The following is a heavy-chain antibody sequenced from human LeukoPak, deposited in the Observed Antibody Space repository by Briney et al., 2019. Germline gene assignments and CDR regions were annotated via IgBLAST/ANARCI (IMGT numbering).Heavy chain of an antibody. J-gene: IGHJ4*02. CDR1: GGSFSGYY. Sequence: SETLSLTCAVYGGSFSGYYWSWIRQPPGKGLEWIGEINHSGSTNYNPSLKSRVTISVDTSKNQFSLKLSSVTAADTAVYYCARESGDYDFWSGYYRGAFDYRGQGTLVTVSS. V-gene: IGHV4-34*01. D-gene: IGHD3-3*01. CDR3: ARESGDYDFWSGYYRGAFDY. CDR2: INHSGST.